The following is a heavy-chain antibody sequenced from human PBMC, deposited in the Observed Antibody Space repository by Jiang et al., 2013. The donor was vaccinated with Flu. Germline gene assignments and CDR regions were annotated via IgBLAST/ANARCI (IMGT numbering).Heavy chain of an antibody. D-gene: IGHD2-21*02. V-gene: IGHV4-39*06. J-gene: IGHJ6*02. Sequence: PGLLKPSETLSLTCAVSGGSISSFSYYWGWIRQSPGKGLEWIASIYYDGTTNYNPSLRSRVSISLDRSKNQIPLRLRSVTAADTAVYYCASGTVVLTAAGGDNYYYGLDVWGQEST. CDR1: GGSISSFSYY. CDR3: ASGTVVLTAAGGDNYYYGLDV. CDR2: IYYDGTT.